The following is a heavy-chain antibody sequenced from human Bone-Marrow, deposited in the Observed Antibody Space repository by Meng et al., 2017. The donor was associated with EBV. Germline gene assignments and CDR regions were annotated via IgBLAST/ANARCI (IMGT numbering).Heavy chain of an antibody. CDR3: VHFGDLPPLW. Sequence: QTRRPVLVESSPYRSVACSMSWDSISNNNGYCNWISHPPSRGLEWLGRTYYRSKSYNDYAVSVKSRMTVNPDTSKGSFSLHLDSATPEAMAVHSCVHFGDLPPLWWGQGTLVTVSS. D-gene: IGHD4-17*01. CDR1: WDSISNNNGY. CDR2: TYYRSKSYN. V-gene: IGHV6-1*01. J-gene: IGHJ4*02.